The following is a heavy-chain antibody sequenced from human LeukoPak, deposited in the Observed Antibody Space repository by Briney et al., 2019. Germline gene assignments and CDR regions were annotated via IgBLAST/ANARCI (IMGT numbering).Heavy chain of an antibody. D-gene: IGHD1-26*01. CDR3: ARDRAWDYLDS. Sequence: GGSLRLSCVVSDFTLSSHGMHWVRQAPGKGLEWVAVISSDGGKKSYADSVKGRFTISRDNSKNTPYLQMDSLRVEDTAIYYCARDRAWDYLDSWDQGPLVTVSS. V-gene: IGHV3-30*03. CDR1: DFTLSSHG. J-gene: IGHJ4*02. CDR2: ISSDGGKK.